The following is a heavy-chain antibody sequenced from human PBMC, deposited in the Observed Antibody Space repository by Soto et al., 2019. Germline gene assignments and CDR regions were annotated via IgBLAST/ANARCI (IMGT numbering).Heavy chain of an antibody. Sequence: QVQLVQSGAEVKKPGSSVKVSCKASGGTFSSYAISWVRQAPGQGLEWMGGIIPISDTTNYAQKFQGRVTITADESTSTAYMELSSLRSEATAVYYCARSQGSSTSLEIYYYYYYGMDFWGQGTTVNVSS. V-gene: IGHV1-69*01. J-gene: IGHJ6*02. CDR3: ARSQGSSTSLEIYYYYYYGMDF. CDR1: GGTFSSYA. D-gene: IGHD2-2*01. CDR2: IIPISDTT.